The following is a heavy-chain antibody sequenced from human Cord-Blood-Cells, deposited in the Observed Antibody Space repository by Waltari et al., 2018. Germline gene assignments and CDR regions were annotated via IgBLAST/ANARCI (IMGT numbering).Heavy chain of an antibody. CDR3: ARARDYDSSGFDY. D-gene: IGHD3-22*01. Sequence: QVQLVQSGAEVKKPGASVKVSCKASGYTFTGYYMHWVRQAPGQGLEWMGWINPNSGGTNYAQKFKGWVTMTRDTSISTAYMELSRLRSDDTTVYYCARARDYDSSGFDYWGQGTLVTVSS. V-gene: IGHV1-2*04. CDR2: INPNSGGT. J-gene: IGHJ4*02. CDR1: GYTFTGYY.